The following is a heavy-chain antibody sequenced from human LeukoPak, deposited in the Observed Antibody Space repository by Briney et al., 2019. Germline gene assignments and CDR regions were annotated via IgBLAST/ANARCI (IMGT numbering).Heavy chain of an antibody. CDR2: ISDSGRHL. Sequence: GGSLRLSCVASGLTFSSHNMHWVRQAPGKGLEWVSFISDSGRHLYYEDSVKGRFTVSRDNAKTSLYLHLDSLTEDDTAVYYCVREAADWDVPDSWGQGTLV. D-gene: IGHD1-1*01. CDR3: VREAADWDVPDS. V-gene: IGHV3-21*01. CDR1: GLTFSSHN. J-gene: IGHJ4*02.